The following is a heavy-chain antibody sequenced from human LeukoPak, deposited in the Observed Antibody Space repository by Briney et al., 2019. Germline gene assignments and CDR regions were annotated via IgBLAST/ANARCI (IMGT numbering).Heavy chain of an antibody. Sequence: ASVKVSCKASGYTFTSYGISWVRQAPGQGLEWMGWISAYNGNTNYAQKLQGRVTMTTDTSTSTAYMELSRLRSDDTAVYFCAKDTGTFNLGDHWGQGTQVTVSS. CDR1: GYTFTSYG. CDR3: AKDTGTFNLGDH. CDR2: ISAYNGNT. D-gene: IGHD5-18*01. V-gene: IGHV1-18*01. J-gene: IGHJ4*02.